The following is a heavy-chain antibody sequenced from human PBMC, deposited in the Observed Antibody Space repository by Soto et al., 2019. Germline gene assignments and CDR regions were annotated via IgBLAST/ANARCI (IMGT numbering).Heavy chain of an antibody. J-gene: IGHJ2*01. V-gene: IGHV3-23*01. CDR1: EFTFSNYG. CDR2: VTGSGSST. Sequence: EVQLLESGGGLVQPGGSLRLSCAASEFTFSNYGLNWVRQAPGRGLEWVSEVTGSGSSTYYADSVKGRFTISRDNSRKTLYLQLSSLRVEETALYYCARGRGSKYFDLWGRGTLVTVSS. CDR3: ARGRGSKYFDL.